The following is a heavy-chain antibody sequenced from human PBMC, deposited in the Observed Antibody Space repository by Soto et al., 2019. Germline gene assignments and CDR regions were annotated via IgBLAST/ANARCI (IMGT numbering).Heavy chain of an antibody. J-gene: IGHJ4*02. CDR1: GFTFSSYA. CDR3: AKDTGQYYDFWSGYGGPIDY. CDR2: ISGSGGST. Sequence: GGSLRLSCAASGFTFSSYAMSWVRQAPGKGLEWVSAISGSGGSTYYADSAKGRFTISRDNSKNTLYLQMNSLRAEDTAVYYCAKDTGQYYDFWSGYGGPIDYWGQGTLVTVSS. D-gene: IGHD3-3*01. V-gene: IGHV3-23*01.